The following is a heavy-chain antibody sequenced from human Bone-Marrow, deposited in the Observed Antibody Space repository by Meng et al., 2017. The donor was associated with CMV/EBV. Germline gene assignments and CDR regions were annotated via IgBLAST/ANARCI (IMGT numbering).Heavy chain of an antibody. CDR1: GFTSRTYW. J-gene: IGHJ1*01. CDR3: SKNGGWLIEH. CDR2: MNQDGSHK. Sequence: GESLKISCAASGFTSRTYWMSWVRQAPGKGLEWVANMNQDGSHKYYVDSVKGRFTISADNAKNSLYLQMNSLRAEDTAVYYCSKNGGWLIEHWGQGTMVTVSS. V-gene: IGHV3-7*01. D-gene: IGHD3-16*01.